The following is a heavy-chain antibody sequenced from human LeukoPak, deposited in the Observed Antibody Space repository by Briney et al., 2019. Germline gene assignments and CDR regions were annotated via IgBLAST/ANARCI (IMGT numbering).Heavy chain of an antibody. J-gene: IGHJ6*02. Sequence: SVKVSCKASGYTFSDYYMHWVRQAPGQGLEWMGEIIPIFGTANYAQKFQGRVTITADESTSTAYMELSSPRSEDTGVYYCARGRRFGEFLSWRDYYYYGMDVWGQGTTVTVSS. D-gene: IGHD3-10*01. CDR3: ARGRRFGEFLSWRDYYYYGMDV. CDR2: IIPIFGTA. CDR1: GYTFSDYY. V-gene: IGHV1-69*13.